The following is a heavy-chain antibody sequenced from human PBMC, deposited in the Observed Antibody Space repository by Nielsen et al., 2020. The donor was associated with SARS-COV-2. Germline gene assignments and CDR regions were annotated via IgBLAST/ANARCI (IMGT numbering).Heavy chain of an antibody. CDR2: IYHSGRT. J-gene: IGHJ3*02. Sequence: SETLSLTCAVSGGSISSGGYSWSWIRQPPGKGLEWIGYIYHSGRTYYNPSLKSRVTISVDRSKNQFSLKLSSVTAADTAVYYCARGGRITFGGADDGFDIWGQGTMVTVSS. CDR3: ARGGRITFGGADDGFDI. D-gene: IGHD3-16*01. V-gene: IGHV4-30-2*01. CDR1: GGSISSGGYS.